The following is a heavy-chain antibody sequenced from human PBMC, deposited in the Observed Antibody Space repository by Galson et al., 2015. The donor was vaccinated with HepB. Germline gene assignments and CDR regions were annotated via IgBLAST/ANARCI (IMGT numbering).Heavy chain of an antibody. CDR2: INPNNGGT. J-gene: IGHJ4*02. CDR3: ARIPLVRTVTYYFDY. CDR1: GYTFTGYC. D-gene: IGHD4-17*01. V-gene: IGHV1-2*02. Sequence: SVKVSCKASGYTFTGYCMHWVRQAPGQGLEWMGWINPNNGGTNYAQKFQGRVTMTRDTSISTAYMELSRLRSDDTAVYYCARIPLVRTVTYYFDYWGQGTLVTVSS.